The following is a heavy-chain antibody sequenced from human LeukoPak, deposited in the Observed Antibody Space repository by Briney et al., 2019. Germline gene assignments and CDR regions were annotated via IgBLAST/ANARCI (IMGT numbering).Heavy chain of an antibody. Sequence: ASVKVSCKASGYTFTSYGISWVRQAPGQGLEWMGWISAYNGNTNYAQELQGRVTMTTDTSTSTACMELRSLRSDDTAVYYCARDRDVWTTWVYYYGMDVWGQGTTVTVSS. V-gene: IGHV1-18*01. D-gene: IGHD2/OR15-2a*01. CDR1: GYTFTSYG. CDR3: ARDRDVWTTWVYYYGMDV. J-gene: IGHJ6*02. CDR2: ISAYNGNT.